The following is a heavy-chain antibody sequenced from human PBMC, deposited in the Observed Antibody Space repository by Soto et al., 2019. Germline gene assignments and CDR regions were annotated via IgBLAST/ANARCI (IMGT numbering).Heavy chain of an antibody. J-gene: IGHJ5*02. D-gene: IGHD3-22*01. Sequence: GESLKISCKGSGYSFTSYWIGWVRQVPGKGLEWMGIIYPGDSDTRYSPSFQGQVTISADKSISTAYLQWSSLKASDTAMYYCARLKNYYDSSGYFLVHNWFDPWGQGTLVTVSS. CDR3: ARLKNYYDSSGYFLVHNWFDP. V-gene: IGHV5-51*01. CDR1: GYSFTSYW. CDR2: IYPGDSDT.